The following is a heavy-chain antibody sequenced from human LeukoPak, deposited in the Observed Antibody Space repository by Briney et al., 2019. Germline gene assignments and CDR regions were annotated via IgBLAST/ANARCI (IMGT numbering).Heavy chain of an antibody. Sequence: GGSLRLSCAASGFTFSNYSMHWVRQTPGKGLEWVAVIWYDGSKKYYADSVKGRFTISRDDSKKKIYLQMNSMRAEDTAVYYCAKEGAVRDYYYYIDVWGKGITVTV. CDR3: AKEGAVRDYYYYIDV. J-gene: IGHJ6*03. V-gene: IGHV3-33*06. CDR2: IWYDGSKK. D-gene: IGHD4-23*01. CDR1: GFTFSNYS.